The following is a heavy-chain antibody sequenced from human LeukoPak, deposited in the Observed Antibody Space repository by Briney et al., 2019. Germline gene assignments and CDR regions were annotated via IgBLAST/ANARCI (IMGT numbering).Heavy chain of an antibody. D-gene: IGHD3-16*01. Sequence: GGSLRLSCAASGFTFSNSWMSWVRQAPGKGLEWVANIKQDGSEKYYVDSVKGRFTISRDNAKNSLYLQMNSLRAEDTAVYYCARDKFGGTDYWGQGTLVTVSS. CDR1: GFTFSNSW. CDR3: ARDKFGGTDY. CDR2: IKQDGSEK. J-gene: IGHJ4*02. V-gene: IGHV3-7*01.